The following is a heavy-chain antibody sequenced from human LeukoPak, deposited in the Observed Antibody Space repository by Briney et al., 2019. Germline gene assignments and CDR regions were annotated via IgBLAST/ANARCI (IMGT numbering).Heavy chain of an antibody. CDR2: ISSSSSYI. V-gene: IGHV3-21*04. D-gene: IGHD3-10*01. J-gene: IGHJ6*04. CDR3: ARGPRGEVYPYYYGMDV. Sequence: GGSLRLSCAASGFTFSSYSMNWVRRAPGKGLEWVSSISSSSSYIYYADSVKGRFAISRDNAKNSLYLQMNSLRAEDTAVYYCARGPRGEVYPYYYGMDVWGKGTTVTVSS. CDR1: GFTFSSYS.